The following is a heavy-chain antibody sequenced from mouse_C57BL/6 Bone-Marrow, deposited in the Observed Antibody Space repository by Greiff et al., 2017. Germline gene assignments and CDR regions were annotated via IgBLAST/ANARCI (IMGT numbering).Heavy chain of an antibody. CDR1: GFNFNDYY. J-gene: IGHJ2*01. CDR2: IDPEIGDT. CDR3: SSSDGNYFDY. Sequence: VQLQQSGAELVRPGASVKLSCTASGFNFNDYYIHWVKQRPEQGLEWIGWIDPEIGDTEYASKFQGKATITSDTSSNTAYLQLSSLTSEDSAVSYYSSSDGNYFDYWGQGTTLTVAS. D-gene: IGHD2-3*01. V-gene: IGHV14-4*01.